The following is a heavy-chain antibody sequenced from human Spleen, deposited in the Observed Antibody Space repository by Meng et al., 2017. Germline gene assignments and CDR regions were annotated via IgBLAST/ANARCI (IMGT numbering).Heavy chain of an antibody. D-gene: IGHD2-2*01. CDR3: TRDGYLDCSRTNCFDY. CDR1: GYTLTNYA. J-gene: IGHJ4*02. V-gene: IGHV7-4-1*02. CDR2: IDTKTGNP. Sequence: QVQVVQSGSELRKPGASVNVSCKASGYTLTNYAINWLRQAPGQGLEWMGWIDTKTGNPTYAQGFRGRLVFSLDTSVSTTYLEISGLKADDTAVYYCTRDGYLDCSRTNCFDYWGQGTLVTSPQ.